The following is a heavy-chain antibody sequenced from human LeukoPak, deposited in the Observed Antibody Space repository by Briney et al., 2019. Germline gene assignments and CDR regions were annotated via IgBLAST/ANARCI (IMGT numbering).Heavy chain of an antibody. J-gene: IGHJ1*01. Sequence: GESLKISCQGSGYNFTTYWIGWVRQMPGKGLEWMGIIYPHDSDTRYSPSFQGRVTISADRSINTAYLHWSSLKASDSAIYYCARLIQEDLLGYWGQGTLVTVSS. CDR2: IYPHDSDT. CDR1: GYNFTTYW. D-gene: IGHD1-26*01. CDR3: ARLIQEDLLGY. V-gene: IGHV5-51*01.